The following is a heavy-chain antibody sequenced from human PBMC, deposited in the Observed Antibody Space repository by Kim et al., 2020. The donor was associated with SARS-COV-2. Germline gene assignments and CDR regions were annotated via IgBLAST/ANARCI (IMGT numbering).Heavy chain of an antibody. CDR1: GGSISSSSYY. J-gene: IGHJ5*02. Sequence: SETLSLTCTVSGGSISSSSYYWGWIRQPPGKGLEWIGSIYYSGSTYYNPSLKSRVTISVDTSKNQFSLKLSSVTAADTAVYYCARASNWFDPWGQGTLVTVSS. V-gene: IGHV4-39*07. CDR2: IYYSGST. CDR3: ARASNWFDP.